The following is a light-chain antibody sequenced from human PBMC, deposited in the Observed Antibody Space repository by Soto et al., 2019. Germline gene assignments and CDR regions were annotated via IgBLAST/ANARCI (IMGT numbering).Light chain of an antibody. Sequence: EIVLTQSPATLSLSPGEGATLSCRASHSVASTYVAWYQQKPGLAPRLIIYGASNRASSTPDRFSGGGSGRDSTLTISRLEPEDFVVYCCQQYGSSSFTFGQGTKLEIK. V-gene: IGKV3-20*01. CDR1: HSVASTY. J-gene: IGKJ2*01. CDR2: GAS. CDR3: QQYGSSSFT.